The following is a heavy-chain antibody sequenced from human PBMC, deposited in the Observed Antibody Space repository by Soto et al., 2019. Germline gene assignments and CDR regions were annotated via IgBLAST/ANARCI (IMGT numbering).Heavy chain of an antibody. CDR2: IYYSGST. CDR3: AITPSRYSYGYFYYGMDV. CDR1: GGSISSYY. D-gene: IGHD5-18*01. J-gene: IGHJ6*02. V-gene: IGHV4-59*01. Sequence: PSETLSLTCTVSGGSISSYYWSWIRQPPGKGLEWIWYIYYSGSTNYNPSLKSRVTISVDTYKNQFSLKLSSVTAADTAVYYCAITPSRYSYGYFYYGMDVGGQGTTVTVSS.